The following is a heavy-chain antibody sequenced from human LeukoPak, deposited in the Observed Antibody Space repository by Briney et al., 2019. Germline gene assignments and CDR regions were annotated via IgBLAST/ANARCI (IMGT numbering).Heavy chain of an antibody. V-gene: IGHV3-48*02. J-gene: IGHJ3*02. Sequence: GGSLRLSCAAYGFTFRSYSVHWVRQAPGKGLEWVSYISSTISTIYYADSVKGRFTISRENAKNSLYLQMNSLRDEDTAVYYCARAAPYYYDSSGYSAFDSWGQGTMVTVSA. CDR1: GFTFRSYS. D-gene: IGHD3-22*01. CDR3: ARAAPYYYDSSGYSAFDS. CDR2: ISSTISTI.